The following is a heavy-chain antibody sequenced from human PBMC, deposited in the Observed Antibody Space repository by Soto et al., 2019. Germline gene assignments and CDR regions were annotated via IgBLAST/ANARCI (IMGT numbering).Heavy chain of an antibody. V-gene: IGHV1-69*01. Sequence: QVQLVQSGAEVKKPGSSVKVSCKASGGTFSSYAISWVRQAPGQGLEWMGGIIPIFGTANYAQKFQGRVTITADESTSTAYMELSSLRSEDTAVYYCARAGTVTTSPYYWYSGMDVWGQGTTVTVSS. J-gene: IGHJ6*02. CDR2: IIPIFGTA. CDR3: ARAGTVTTSPYYWYSGMDV. CDR1: GGTFSSYA. D-gene: IGHD4-17*01.